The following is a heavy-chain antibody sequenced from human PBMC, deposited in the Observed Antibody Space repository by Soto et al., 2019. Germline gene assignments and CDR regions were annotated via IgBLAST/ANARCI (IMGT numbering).Heavy chain of an antibody. CDR1: GFTFSSYS. D-gene: IGHD6-19*01. CDR3: ARDLTAVESSGWKYYFDY. J-gene: IGHJ4*02. Sequence: PGGSLRLSCAASGFTFSSYSMNWVRQAPGKGLEWVSSISSSSSYIYYADSVKGRFTISRDNAKNSLYLQMNSLRAEDTAVYYCARDLTAVESSGWKYYFDYWGQGTLVTVSS. CDR2: ISSSSSYI. V-gene: IGHV3-21*01.